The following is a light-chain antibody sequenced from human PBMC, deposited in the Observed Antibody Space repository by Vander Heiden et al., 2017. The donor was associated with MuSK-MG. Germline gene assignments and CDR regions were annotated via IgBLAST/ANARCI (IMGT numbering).Light chain of an antibody. V-gene: IGKV1-9*01. CDR1: RDISNY. Sequence: DIQLSPSPSFLFASLADRVTIPSRTTRDISNYLAWYQQKPGKAPKLLIYAASSLESGVPSRFSGSGSGTEFTLTISRLQPEDFATYYCQQLNSAPHTFGQGTKVEIK. CDR2: AAS. J-gene: IGKJ2*01. CDR3: QQLNSAPHT.